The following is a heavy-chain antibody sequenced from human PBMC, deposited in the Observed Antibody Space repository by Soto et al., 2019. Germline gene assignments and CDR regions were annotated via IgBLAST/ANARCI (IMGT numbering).Heavy chain of an antibody. CDR2: IIPIFGTA. V-gene: IGHV1-69*13. D-gene: IGHD3-3*01. Sequence: GASVKVSCKASGGTFSSYAISWVRQAPGQGLEWMGGIIPIFGTANYAQKFQGRVTITADESTSTAYMELSSLRSEDTAVYYCARDFWSGPPYYYYYGMDVWGQGTTVTVSS. CDR1: GGTFSSYA. CDR3: ARDFWSGPPYYYYYGMDV. J-gene: IGHJ6*02.